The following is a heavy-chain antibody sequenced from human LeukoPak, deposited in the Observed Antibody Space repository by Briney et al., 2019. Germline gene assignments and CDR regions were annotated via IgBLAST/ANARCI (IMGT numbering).Heavy chain of an antibody. D-gene: IGHD5-18*01. CDR3: ARDVGTALVTGDY. Sequence: SETLSLTCSVSGGSISGYYWSWIRQPPGKGLEWIGYIFYSGRTNYNPSLKSRVTISVDKSKNQLSLKLISVTAADTAVYYCARDVGTALVTGDYWGQGTLVTVSS. V-gene: IGHV4-59*12. CDR1: GGSISGYY. J-gene: IGHJ4*02. CDR2: IFYSGRT.